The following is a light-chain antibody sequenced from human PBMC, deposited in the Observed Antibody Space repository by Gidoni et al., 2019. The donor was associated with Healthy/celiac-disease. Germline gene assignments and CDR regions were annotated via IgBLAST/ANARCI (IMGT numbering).Light chain of an antibody. Sequence: EIVLTQSPGTLSLSPGERATLSCRASQSVSSSYLACYQKKPGQAPRLLLYGASSRATGIPDRFSGSGSGTDFTLTISRLEPEDFAVYYCQQYGSSPLTFGGGTKVEIK. V-gene: IGKV3-20*01. CDR1: QSVSSSY. CDR3: QQYGSSPLT. J-gene: IGKJ4*01. CDR2: GAS.